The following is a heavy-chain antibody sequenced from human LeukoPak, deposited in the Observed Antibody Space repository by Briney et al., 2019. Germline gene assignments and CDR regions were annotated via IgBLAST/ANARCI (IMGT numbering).Heavy chain of an antibody. CDR1: GFTFSSQA. CDR2: ITGSGGRT. V-gene: IGHV3-23*01. D-gene: IGHD2-15*01. CDR3: AKDACCSGGSCYCDYYYYGMDV. Sequence: PGRTLRLFRAASGFTFSSQAMSWVRDAPGKGLEWVTAITGSGGRTCYANSVEGRFTVSRDNSKNTLYLQMNSLRAEDTAVYYCAKDACCSGGSCYCDYYYYGMDVWGQGTTVTVSS. J-gene: IGHJ6*02.